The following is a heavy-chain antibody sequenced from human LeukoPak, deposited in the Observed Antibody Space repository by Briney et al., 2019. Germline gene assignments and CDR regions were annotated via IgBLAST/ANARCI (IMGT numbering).Heavy chain of an antibody. CDR3: ARDEQQLVLVY. CDR2: IYYSGST. V-gene: IGHV4-59*12. Sequence: SETLSLTCTVSGGSISSYYWSWIRQPPGKGLEWIGYIYYSGSTNYNPSLKSRVTISVDTSKNQFSLKLSSVTAADTAVYYCARDEQQLVLVYWGQGTLVTVSS. CDR1: GGSISSYY. J-gene: IGHJ4*02. D-gene: IGHD6-13*01.